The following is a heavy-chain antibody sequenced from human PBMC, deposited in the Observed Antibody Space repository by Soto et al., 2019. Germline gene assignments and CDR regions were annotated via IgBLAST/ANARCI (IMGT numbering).Heavy chain of an antibody. CDR1: GFTFSSYA. V-gene: IGHV3-30-3*01. J-gene: IGHJ4*02. Sequence: QVQLVESGGGVVQPGRSLRLSCAASGFTFSSYAIHWVRQAPGKGLEWVAVISYDGSNKYYADSVKGRFTISRDNSKNTLYLQMNSLRAEDTAVYYCARGTYCSGGSCYDPPSFDYWGQGTLVTVSS. D-gene: IGHD2-15*01. CDR3: ARGTYCSGGSCYDPPSFDY. CDR2: ISYDGSNK.